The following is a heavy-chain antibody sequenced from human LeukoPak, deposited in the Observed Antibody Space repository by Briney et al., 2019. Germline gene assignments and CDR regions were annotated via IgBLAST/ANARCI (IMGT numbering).Heavy chain of an antibody. CDR2: IYTRGST. CDR1: GGSISNDY. CDR3: ARHSTLGGYSNPRHWFDP. Sequence: SETLSLTCTVSGGSISNDYWSWIRQAAGKELEWIGRIYTRGSTNYNPSLKSRVTISLDKSKKQFSLNLNSVTAADTAVYYCARHSTLGGYSNPRHWFDPWGQGTLVTVSS. D-gene: IGHD4-11*01. V-gene: IGHV4-4*07. J-gene: IGHJ5*02.